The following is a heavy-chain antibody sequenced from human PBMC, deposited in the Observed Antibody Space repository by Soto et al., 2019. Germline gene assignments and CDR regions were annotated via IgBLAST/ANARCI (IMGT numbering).Heavy chain of an antibody. Sequence: QMQLVQSGPEVKKPGTPVKVSCKASGFTFTSSAVQWVRQARGQRLEWIGWIVVGSGNTNYAQKFQERVTITRDMSTSTAYMELSSLRSEDTAVYYCAVLRGYYYGMDVWGQGTTVTVSS. V-gene: IGHV1-58*01. J-gene: IGHJ6*02. CDR1: GFTFTSSA. CDR3: AVLRGYYYGMDV. CDR2: IVVGSGNT. D-gene: IGHD3-10*01.